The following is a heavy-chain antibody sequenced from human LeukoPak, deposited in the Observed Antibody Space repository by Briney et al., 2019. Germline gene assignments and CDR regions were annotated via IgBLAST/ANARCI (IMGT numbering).Heavy chain of an antibody. CDR3: ARGRGCSSLSCYPDY. CDR2: ISGDGGST. V-gene: IGHV3-43*02. CDR1: GFTFDDYA. J-gene: IGHJ4*02. Sequence: GGSLRLSCAASGFTFDDYAMHWVRQAPGKGLEWVSLISGDGGSTYYADSVKGRFTISRDNAKNSLYLQMNSLGAEDTALYYCARGRGCSSLSCYPDYWGQGTLVTVSS. D-gene: IGHD2-2*01.